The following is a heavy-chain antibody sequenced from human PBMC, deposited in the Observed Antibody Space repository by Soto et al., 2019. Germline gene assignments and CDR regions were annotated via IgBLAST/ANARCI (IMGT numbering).Heavy chain of an antibody. J-gene: IGHJ4*02. CDR1: GFRFSDYS. D-gene: IGHD3-3*01. V-gene: IGHV3-48*01. CDR3: AREYNVFWSVHFDY. Sequence: EVHLLESGGRLVQPGGSLRLSCAAYGFRFSDYSMNWVRQAPGRGLEWVSYISSSSFTINYADSVEGRFAISRDNAKNSLYLQMNSLRVEDTAVYYCAREYNVFWSVHFDYWGQGALGTVSS. CDR2: ISSSSFTI.